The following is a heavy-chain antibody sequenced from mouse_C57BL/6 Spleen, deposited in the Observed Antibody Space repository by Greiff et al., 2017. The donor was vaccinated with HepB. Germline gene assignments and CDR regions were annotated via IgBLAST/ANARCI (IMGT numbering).Heavy chain of an antibody. Sequence: EVKLVESGPELVKPGASVKIPCKASGYTFTDYNMDWVKQSHGKSLEWIGDINPNNGGTIYNQKFKGKATLTVDKSSSTAYMELRSLTSEDTAVYYCARRGSSGYVGKTGFAYWGQGTLVTVSA. CDR3: ARRGSSGYVGKTGFAY. V-gene: IGHV1-18*01. CDR2: INPNNGGT. J-gene: IGHJ3*01. D-gene: IGHD3-2*02. CDR1: GYTFTDYN.